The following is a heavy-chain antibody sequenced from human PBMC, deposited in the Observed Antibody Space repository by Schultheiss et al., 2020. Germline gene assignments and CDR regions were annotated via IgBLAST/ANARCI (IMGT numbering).Heavy chain of an antibody. CDR3: TIFGVVIIPVSY. CDR1: GFTFSSYG. Sequence: GGSLRLSCAASGFTFSSYGMHWVRQAPGKGLEWVAVIWYDGSNKYYADSVKGRFTISRDNSKNTLYLQMNSLRAEDTAVYYCTIFGVVIIPVSYWGQGTLVTGYS. V-gene: IGHV3-33*01. D-gene: IGHD3-3*01. J-gene: IGHJ4*02. CDR2: IWYDGSNK.